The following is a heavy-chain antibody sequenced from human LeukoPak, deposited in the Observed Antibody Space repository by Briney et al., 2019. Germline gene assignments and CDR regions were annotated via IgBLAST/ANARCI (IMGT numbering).Heavy chain of an antibody. V-gene: IGHV1-69*01. CDR1: AGTFSSYA. CDR3: ARGGSGPLLDP. J-gene: IGHJ5*02. D-gene: IGHD2-15*01. Sequence: GSSVKVSCKASAGTFSSYAISWVRQAPGQGLELMGGIIPILGTAIYAQKFQGRVTFTAAESTSTAYMELSSLRSEDTAVYYCARGGSGPLLDPWGQGTLVSVSS. CDR2: IIPILGTA.